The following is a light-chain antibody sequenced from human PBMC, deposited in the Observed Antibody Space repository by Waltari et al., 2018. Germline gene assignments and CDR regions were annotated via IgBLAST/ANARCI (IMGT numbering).Light chain of an antibody. CDR2: KAS. CDR3: QPYNSYSIM. V-gene: IGKV1-5*03. Sequence: DIHTTQSPSTLSASVRDRVTITCRASQSISDGLAWSQQKPGKAPKLLIYKASSLESGVPSRFSGSGSGTEFTLTISSLQPDDFATYYCQPYNSYSIMFGQGTRLEIK. CDR1: QSISDG. J-gene: IGKJ5*01.